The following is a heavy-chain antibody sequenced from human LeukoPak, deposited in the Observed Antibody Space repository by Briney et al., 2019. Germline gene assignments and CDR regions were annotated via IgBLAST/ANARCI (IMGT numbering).Heavy chain of an antibody. V-gene: IGHV1-18*01. J-gene: IGHJ4*02. CDR3: ARLPGYSSSWYGRADY. CDR2: ISAYNGNT. D-gene: IGHD6-13*01. Sequence: ASAKVSCKASGYTFTSYGISWVRQAPGQGLEWMGWISAYNGNTNYTQKLQGRVTMTTDTSTSTAYMELRSLRSDDTAVYYCARLPGYSSSWYGRADYWGQGTLVTVSS. CDR1: GYTFTSYG.